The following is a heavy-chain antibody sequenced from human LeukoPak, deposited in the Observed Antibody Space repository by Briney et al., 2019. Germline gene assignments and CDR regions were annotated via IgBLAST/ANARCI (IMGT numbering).Heavy chain of an antibody. Sequence: ASVKVSCKASGYTLSSYGVKWVRQAPGQGLEWMGWISIYNGDTTYARALQGRVTMTTETSTSTVYMELRGLTYDDTAVYFCASNPRGDSWTFDYWGQGSLVTVSS. CDR1: GYTLSSYG. D-gene: IGHD2-21*02. CDR3: ASNPRGDSWTFDY. J-gene: IGHJ4*02. V-gene: IGHV1-18*04. CDR2: ISIYNGDT.